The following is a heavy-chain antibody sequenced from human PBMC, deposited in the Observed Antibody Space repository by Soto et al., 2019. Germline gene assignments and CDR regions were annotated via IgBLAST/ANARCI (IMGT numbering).Heavy chain of an antibody. V-gene: IGHV4-59*01. J-gene: IGHJ4*02. D-gene: IGHD6-19*01. CDR2: VYYTGST. CDR3: ARSVAVPGAHIDY. Sequence: SETLSLTCSVSGGSISGSYWSWIRQSPGKGLEWLGYVYYTGSTNYSPSLRSRVSISVDTSKNEFSLRLSSVPAADTAVYFCARSVAVPGAHIDYWGQGTKVAVSS. CDR1: GGSISGSY.